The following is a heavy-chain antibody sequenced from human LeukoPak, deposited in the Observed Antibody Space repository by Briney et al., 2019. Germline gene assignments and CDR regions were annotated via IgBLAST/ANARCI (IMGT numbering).Heavy chain of an antibody. Sequence: GGTLRLSCAASGFTFSSYGMSWVRQAPEKGLEWVSAISGSGGSTYYADSVKGRFTISRDNPKNTLYLQMNSLRAEDTAVYYCAKDGPYYDILTGYSYFDYWGQGTLVTVSS. J-gene: IGHJ4*02. CDR2: ISGSGGST. D-gene: IGHD3-9*01. CDR3: AKDGPYYDILTGYSYFDY. CDR1: GFTFSSYG. V-gene: IGHV3-23*01.